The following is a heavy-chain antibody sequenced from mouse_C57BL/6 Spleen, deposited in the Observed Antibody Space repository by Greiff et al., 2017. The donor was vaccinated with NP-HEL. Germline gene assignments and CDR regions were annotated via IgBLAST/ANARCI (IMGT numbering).Heavy chain of an antibody. D-gene: IGHD2-3*01. V-gene: IGHV1-22*01. J-gene: IGHJ2*01. Sequence: VHVKQSGPELVKPGASVKMSCKASGYTFTDYNMHWVKQSHGKSLEWIGYINPNNGGTSYNQKFKGKATLTVNKSSSTAYMELRSLTSEDSAVYYCAIDGYYVYWGQGTTLTVSS. CDR1: GYTFTDYN. CDR2: INPNNGGT. CDR3: AIDGYYVY.